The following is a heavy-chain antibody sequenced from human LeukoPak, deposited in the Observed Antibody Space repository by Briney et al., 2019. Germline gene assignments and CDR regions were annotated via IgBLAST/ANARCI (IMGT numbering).Heavy chain of an antibody. Sequence: ASVKVSCKASGYTFTGYYMHWVRQAPGQGLEWMGWINPNSSGTNYAQKFQGRVTMTRDTSISTAYMELSRLRSDDTAVYYCARSSSSWSNWFDPWGQGTLVTVSS. D-gene: IGHD6-13*01. CDR3: ARSSSSWSNWFDP. V-gene: IGHV1-2*02. J-gene: IGHJ5*02. CDR1: GYTFTGYY. CDR2: INPNSSGT.